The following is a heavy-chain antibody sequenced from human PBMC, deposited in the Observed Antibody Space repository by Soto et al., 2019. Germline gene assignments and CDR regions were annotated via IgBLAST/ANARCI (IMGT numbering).Heavy chain of an antibody. CDR3: AIVGVEVPGPIGYFDY. D-gene: IGHD2-15*01. CDR1: GYSISSGFY. J-gene: IGHJ4*02. CDR2: IRHDGNI. V-gene: IGHV4-38-2*01. Sequence: PSETLSLTCGVSGYSISSGFYWGWVRQPPGKGLEWIGSIRHDGNIYYSSSLKSRATISVDTSRNQFSLNLRSVTAADTAVYYCAIVGVEVPGPIGYFDYWGQGTLVTVSS.